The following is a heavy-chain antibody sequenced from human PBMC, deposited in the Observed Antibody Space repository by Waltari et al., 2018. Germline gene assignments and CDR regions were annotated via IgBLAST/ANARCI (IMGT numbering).Heavy chain of an antibody. CDR1: GFTFSSNA. J-gene: IGHJ4*02. CDR3: ARDPDSSSWHFDY. V-gene: IGHV3-30-3*01. Sequence: QVQLVESGGGVVQPGRSLRLSCAASGFTFSSNASHWVRQAPGKGLEWLAVISYDGSNKYYADSVKGRFTISRDNSKNTLYLQMNSLRAEDTAVYYCARDPDSSSWHFDYWGQGTLVTVSS. CDR2: ISYDGSNK. D-gene: IGHD6-13*01.